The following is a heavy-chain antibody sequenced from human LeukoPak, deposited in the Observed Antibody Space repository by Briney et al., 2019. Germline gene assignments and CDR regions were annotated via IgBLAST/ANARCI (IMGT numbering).Heavy chain of an antibody. D-gene: IGHD3-10*01. J-gene: IGHJ5*02. CDR1: GGSISSYY. Sequence: PSETLSLTCTVSGGSISSYYWSWIRQPPGKGLEWIGYIYYSGSTNYNPSLKSRVTISVDTSKNQFSLKLSSVTAADTAVYYCARDPDDFGGFDPWGQGTLVTVSS. CDR3: ARDPDDFGGFDP. CDR2: IYYSGST. V-gene: IGHV4-59*01.